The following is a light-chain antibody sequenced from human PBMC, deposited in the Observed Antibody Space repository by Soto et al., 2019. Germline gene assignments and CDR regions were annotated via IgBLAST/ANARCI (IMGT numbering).Light chain of an antibody. Sequence: QSVLTQPPSASGTPGQRVTISCSGSSSNIGKNTVNWYQQLPGTAPKLLIHSDTQRPSGVPDRFSGSKSGTSASLAISGLQSEDEDDYYCAAWDDSLNGWVFGGGTNLTVL. CDR3: AAWDDSLNGWV. J-gene: IGLJ3*02. CDR2: SDT. V-gene: IGLV1-44*01. CDR1: SSNIGKNT.